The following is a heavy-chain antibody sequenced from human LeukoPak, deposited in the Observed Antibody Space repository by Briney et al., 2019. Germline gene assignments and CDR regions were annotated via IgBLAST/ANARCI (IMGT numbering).Heavy chain of an antibody. Sequence: SETLSLTCTVSGGSISNYYWNWIRQPPGKGLEWIGYILSSGSTHHNPSLTSRISLSVDTSKNQFSLKLSSVTAADTSVYYCARRPPNSGSYYGPSGLDYWGQGTLVTVSS. CDR3: ARRPPNSGSYYGPSGLDY. J-gene: IGHJ4*02. D-gene: IGHD1-26*01. V-gene: IGHV4-4*09. CDR2: ILSSGST. CDR1: GGSISNYY.